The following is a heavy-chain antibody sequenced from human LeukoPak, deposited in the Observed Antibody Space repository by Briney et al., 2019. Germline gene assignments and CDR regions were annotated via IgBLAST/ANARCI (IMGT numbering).Heavy chain of an antibody. CDR1: GGSIGRSSYY. D-gene: IGHD5-24*01. V-gene: IGHV4-39*01. CDR2: IHNSGTT. Sequence: SETLSLTCTVSGGSIGRSSYYWGWIRQPPGKGLEWIGSIHNSGTTYYNPSLKSRITISVDTSKNQFSLKLSSVTAADTASYYCARHREMGTIYFDYWGQGTLVTVSS. CDR3: ARHREMGTIYFDY. J-gene: IGHJ4*02.